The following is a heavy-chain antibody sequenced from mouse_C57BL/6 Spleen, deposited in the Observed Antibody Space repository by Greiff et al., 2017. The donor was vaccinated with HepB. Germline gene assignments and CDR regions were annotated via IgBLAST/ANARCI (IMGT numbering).Heavy chain of an antibody. Sequence: EVKLMESGEGLVKPGGSLKLSCAASGFTFSSYAMSWVRQTPEKRLEWVAYISSGGDYIYYADTVKGRFTISRDNARNTLYLQMSSLKSEDTAMYYCTSASGNWYFDVWGTGTTVTVSS. CDR3: TSASGNWYFDV. CDR1: GFTFSSYA. D-gene: IGHD6-1*01. J-gene: IGHJ1*03. V-gene: IGHV5-9-1*02. CDR2: ISSGGDYI.